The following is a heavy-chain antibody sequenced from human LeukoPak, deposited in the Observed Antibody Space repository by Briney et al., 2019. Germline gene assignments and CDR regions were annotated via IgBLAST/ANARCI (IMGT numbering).Heavy chain of an antibody. CDR1: GFTFSSYA. Sequence: GGSLRLSCAASGFTFSSYAMHWVRQAPGKGLEYVSAISSNGGSTYYADSVKGRFTISRDNSKNTLYLQMGSLRAEDMAVYYCARGNRGNYYYGMAVWGQGTTVTVS. J-gene: IGHJ6*02. V-gene: IGHV3-64*02. CDR3: ARGNRGNYYYGMAV. CDR2: ISSNGGST.